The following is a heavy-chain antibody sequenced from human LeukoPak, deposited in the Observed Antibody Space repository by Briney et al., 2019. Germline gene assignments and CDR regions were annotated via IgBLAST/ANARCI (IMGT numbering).Heavy chain of an antibody. V-gene: IGHV3-7*01. J-gene: IGHJ6*03. CDR1: GFTFSSYW. Sequence: GGSLRLSCAASGFTFSSYWMSWVRQAPGKGLEWVAKIKKDGSEKYYGDSVKGRFTISRDNAKNSLYLQMNSLRAEDTAVYYCARDPLTLYDYYMDVWGKGTTVTVSS. CDR3: ARDPLTLYDYYMDV. D-gene: IGHD3-9*01. CDR2: IKKDGSEK.